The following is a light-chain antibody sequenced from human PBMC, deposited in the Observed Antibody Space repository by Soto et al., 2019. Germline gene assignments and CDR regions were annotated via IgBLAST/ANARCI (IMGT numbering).Light chain of an antibody. J-gene: IGKJ5*01. CDR2: WAS. CDR3: QQHYINPIT. V-gene: IGKV4-1*01. Sequence: DTFMTHSPYSLSVSMGERATIHCKSIHIVLYSANNKNFLTWYQQKPGQPPKLLIYWASTRESGVPDRFTGSGSGTDFTLTINSLQAEDVAVYYCQQHYINPITFCQGTRLEIK. CDR1: HIVLYSANNKNF.